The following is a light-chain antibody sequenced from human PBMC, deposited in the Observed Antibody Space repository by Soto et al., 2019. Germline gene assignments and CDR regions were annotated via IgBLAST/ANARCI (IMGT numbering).Light chain of an antibody. CDR2: GAS. Sequence: EIVLTQSASTLSSSPGERATLSCGASQSVSSKLAWYQQKPGQAPRLLVYGASTRATGIPARFSGSGSGTEFTLTISSLQSEDFAVYYCQQYNNWPPITFGQGTRLEIK. CDR3: QQYNNWPPIT. V-gene: IGKV3-15*01. J-gene: IGKJ5*01. CDR1: QSVSSK.